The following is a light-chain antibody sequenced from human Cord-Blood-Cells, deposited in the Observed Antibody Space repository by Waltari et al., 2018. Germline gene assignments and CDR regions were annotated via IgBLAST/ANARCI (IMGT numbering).Light chain of an antibody. V-gene: IGKV1-33*01. CDR1: QAISNY. Sequence: DIQMTQSPSSLSASVGDRVTITSQASQAISNYLNWYQQKPGKAPKLLIYDASNLETGVPSRFSGSGSGTDFTFTISSLQPEDIATYYCQQYDNLPLTFGGGTKVEIK. CDR2: DAS. J-gene: IGKJ4*01. CDR3: QQYDNLPLT.